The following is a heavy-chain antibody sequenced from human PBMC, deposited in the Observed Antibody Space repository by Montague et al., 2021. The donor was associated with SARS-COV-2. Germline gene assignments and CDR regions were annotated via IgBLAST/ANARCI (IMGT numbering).Heavy chain of an antibody. V-gene: IGHV2-70*04. CDR2: IDWDDDK. D-gene: IGHD3-9*01. CDR1: GFSLSTSGMR. CDR3: ARSYYDILTAYYTPFDY. J-gene: IGHJ4*02. Sequence: PALVTPTQPLTLTCTLSGFSLSTSGMRASWIRPPPGKALEWLARIDWDDDKFYSTSLKTRLTISKDTSKNQVVLTMTNMDPVDTATYYCARSYYDILTAYYTPFDYWGQGTLVTVSS.